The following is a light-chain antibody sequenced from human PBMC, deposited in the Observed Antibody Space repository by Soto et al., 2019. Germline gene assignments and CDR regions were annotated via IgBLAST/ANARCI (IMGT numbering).Light chain of an antibody. CDR2: GAS. Sequence: EIVLTQSPVTLSVSPGERATLSCRASQNVNRNLAWYQQKPGQAPRLLIHGASIRATGIPARFSGSGSGTEFTLTISGLHSEDFAVYYCQQYGSSGTFGQGTKVEIK. CDR1: QNVNRN. CDR3: QQYGSSGT. J-gene: IGKJ1*01. V-gene: IGKV3-15*01.